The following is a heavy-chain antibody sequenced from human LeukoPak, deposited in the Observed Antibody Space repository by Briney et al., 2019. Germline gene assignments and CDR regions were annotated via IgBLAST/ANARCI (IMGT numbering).Heavy chain of an antibody. D-gene: IGHD2-2*01. CDR2: INWNGGST. CDR1: GFTFDDYG. Sequence: PGGSLRLSCAASGFTFDDYGMSWVRQAPGKGLEWVSGINWNGGSTGYADSVKGRFTISRDNAKNSLYLQMNSLRAEDTALYYCARGYCSSTSCYQVYWGQGTLVTISS. CDR3: ARGYCSSTSCYQVY. V-gene: IGHV3-20*04. J-gene: IGHJ4*02.